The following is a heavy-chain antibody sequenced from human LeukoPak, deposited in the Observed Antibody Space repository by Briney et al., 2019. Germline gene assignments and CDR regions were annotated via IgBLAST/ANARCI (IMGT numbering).Heavy chain of an antibody. CDR3: ASSLKLRYFDWLFYY. V-gene: IGHV4-61*02. CDR1: GGSISSGSYS. CDR2: IYISGST. Sequence: SETLSLTCTVSGGSISSGSYSWSWIRRPAGKGLEWIGRIYISGSTYYNPSLKSRVTISVDTSKNQFSLKLSSVTAADTAVYYCASSLKLRYFDWLFYYWGQGTLVTVSS. J-gene: IGHJ4*02. D-gene: IGHD3-9*01.